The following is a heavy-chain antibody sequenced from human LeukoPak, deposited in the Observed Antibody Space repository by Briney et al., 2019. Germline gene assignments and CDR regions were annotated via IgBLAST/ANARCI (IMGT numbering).Heavy chain of an antibody. Sequence: PGRSLRLSCAASGFTFSNYAMSWVRQAPGKGLEWVSAISGSGGSTYYADSVKGRFTISRDNSKNTLYLQMNSLRAEDTAVYYCAKGSSGSYDYWGQGTLVTVSS. V-gene: IGHV3-23*01. CDR1: GFTFSNYA. J-gene: IGHJ4*02. CDR3: AKGSSGSYDY. D-gene: IGHD1-26*01. CDR2: ISGSGGST.